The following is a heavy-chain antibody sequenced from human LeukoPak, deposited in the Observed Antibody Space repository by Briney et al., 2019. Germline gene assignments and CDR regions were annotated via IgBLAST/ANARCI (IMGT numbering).Heavy chain of an antibody. Sequence: GGSLRLSCAASGFTFSSYAMSWVRQAPGKGLEWVSGIGWSSGRIDYADSVKGRFTSSRDNAKNSLYLQMNSLRAEDTAIYYCIKDIRPGGMDVRGQGITVTVSS. CDR1: GFTFSSYA. D-gene: IGHD1-14*01. J-gene: IGHJ6*02. CDR2: IGWSSGRI. CDR3: IKDIRPGGMDV. V-gene: IGHV3-9*01.